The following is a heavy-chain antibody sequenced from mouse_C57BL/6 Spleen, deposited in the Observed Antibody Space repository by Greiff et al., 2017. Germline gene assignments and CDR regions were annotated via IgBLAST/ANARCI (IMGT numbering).Heavy chain of an antibody. CDR1: GYTFTSYW. D-gene: IGHD2-4*01. V-gene: IGHV1-55*01. CDR2: IYPGSGST. CDR3: ARPGDYDDGSWFAY. J-gene: IGHJ3*01. Sequence: VQLQQPGAELVKPGASVKMSCKASGYTFTSYWITWVKQRPGQGLEWIGDIYPGSGSTNYNEKFKSKATLTVDTSSSTAYMQLSSLTSEDSAVYYCARPGDYDDGSWFAYWGQGTLVTVSA.